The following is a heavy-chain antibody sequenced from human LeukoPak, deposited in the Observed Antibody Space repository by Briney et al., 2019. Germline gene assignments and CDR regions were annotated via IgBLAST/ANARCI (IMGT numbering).Heavy chain of an antibody. CDR3: ARALGYCSGGSCYPRDY. J-gene: IGHJ4*02. CDR2: INWNGGST. Sequence: GGSLRLSCAASGFTFDDYGMSWVRQAPGKGLEWVSGINWNGGSTGYADSVKGRFTISRDNAKNSLYLQMNSLRAEDTALYYCARALGYCSGGSCYPRDYWGQGTLVTVSS. CDR1: GFTFDDYG. D-gene: IGHD2-15*01. V-gene: IGHV3-20*04.